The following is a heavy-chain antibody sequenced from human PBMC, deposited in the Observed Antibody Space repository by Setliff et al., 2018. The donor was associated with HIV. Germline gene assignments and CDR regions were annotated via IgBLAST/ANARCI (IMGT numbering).Heavy chain of an antibody. V-gene: IGHV4-59*08. D-gene: IGHD6-6*01. Sequence: SETLSLTCTVSGDSISNYHWSWIRQPPGKRLEFIGFFHHSGSPIYNPSLDSRVNISVDTSKHQFSLKLTSVTAADTAVYYCARLVYSSSSLDYWGQGTLVTVSS. CDR3: ARLVYSSSSLDY. J-gene: IGHJ4*02. CDR2: FHHSGSP. CDR1: GDSISNYH.